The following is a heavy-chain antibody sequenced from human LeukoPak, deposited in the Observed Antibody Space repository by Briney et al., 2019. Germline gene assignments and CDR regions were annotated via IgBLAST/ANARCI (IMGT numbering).Heavy chain of an antibody. V-gene: IGHV3-30*04. CDR2: ISYDGSNK. J-gene: IGHJ6*04. D-gene: IGHD3-10*02. Sequence: GGSLRLSCAASGFTFSNYAFHWVRQAPGKGLEWVALISYDGSNKNYADSVKGRFTISRDNSKNTLYLQMNSLRAEDTAVYYCAELGITMIGGVWGKGTTVTISS. CDR3: AELGITMIGGV. CDR1: GFTFSNYA.